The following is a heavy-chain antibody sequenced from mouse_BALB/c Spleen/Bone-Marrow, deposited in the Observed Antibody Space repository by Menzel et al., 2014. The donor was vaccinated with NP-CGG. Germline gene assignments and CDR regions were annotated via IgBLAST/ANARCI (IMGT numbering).Heavy chain of an antibody. CDR2: IDPANGDT. V-gene: IGHV14-3*02. J-gene: IGHJ4*01. CDR3: ARYLIFYDYDEAMDY. Sequence: EVQLQQSGAELVKPGASVKLSCTASGFNIKDTYMHWVKQGPEQGLEWIGRIDPANGDTKYDPKFQGKATITADTSSNTAYLQLSSLTSDDTAVYYCARYLIFYDYDEAMDYWGQGTSVPVSS. CDR1: GFNIKDTY. D-gene: IGHD2-4*01.